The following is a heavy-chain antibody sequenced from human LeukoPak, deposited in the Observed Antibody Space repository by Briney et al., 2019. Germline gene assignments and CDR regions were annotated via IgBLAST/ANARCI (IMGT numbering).Heavy chain of an antibody. V-gene: IGHV3-74*01. CDR2: INRDGSST. CDR1: GFTLSTYW. Sequence: PGGSLRLSCAASGFTLSTYWMHWVRQAPGQGLVWVSRINRDGSSTTYADSVKGRFTISRDNAENTLYLQMNSLRAEDTAVYYCGRGFSIVPAGIPDYWGLGTLVTVSS. D-gene: IGHD2-2*02. J-gene: IGHJ4*02. CDR3: GRGFSIVPAGIPDY.